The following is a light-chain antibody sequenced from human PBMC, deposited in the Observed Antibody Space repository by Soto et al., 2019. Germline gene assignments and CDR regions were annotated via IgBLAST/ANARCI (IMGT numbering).Light chain of an antibody. CDR1: QSISSY. CDR3: QQSYSTLPIT. J-gene: IGKJ5*01. CDR2: AAS. Sequence: DIQMTQSPSSMSASVGDRVTITCRASQSISSYLNWYPQKPGKAPKLLIYAASSLQSGVPSRFSGSGSGTDFTLTISILQPEDFATYYCQQSYSTLPITFGQGTRLEIK. V-gene: IGKV1-39*01.